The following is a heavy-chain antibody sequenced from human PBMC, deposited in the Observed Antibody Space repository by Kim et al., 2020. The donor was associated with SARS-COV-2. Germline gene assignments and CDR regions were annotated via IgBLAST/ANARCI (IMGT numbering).Heavy chain of an antibody. CDR3: ARGGGFTMVRGVSYYYYGMDV. CDR1: GGSFSGYY. V-gene: IGHV4-34*01. J-gene: IGHJ6*02. D-gene: IGHD3-10*01. CDR2: INHSGST. Sequence: SETLSLTCAVYGGSFSGYYWSWIRQPPGKGLEWIGEINHSGSTNYNPSLKSRVTISVDTSKNQFSLKLSSVTAADTAVYYCARGGGFTMVRGVSYYYYGMDVWGQGTTVTVSS.